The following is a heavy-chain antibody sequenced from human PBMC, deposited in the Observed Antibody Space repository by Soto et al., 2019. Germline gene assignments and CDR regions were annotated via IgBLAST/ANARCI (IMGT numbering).Heavy chain of an antibody. J-gene: IGHJ4*02. V-gene: IGHV1-3*01. Sequence: GASVKVSCKASGYTFSNFAMHWVRQAPGQRLEWMGWINAGNWNTKYSQKFQGRVTITGDESTSTAYMELSSLRSEDTAVYYCAKRGGTDGSGYPYYFDYWGQGTLVTVSS. CDR3: AKRGGTDGSGYPYYFDY. CDR1: GYTFSNFA. D-gene: IGHD3-22*01. CDR2: INAGNWNT.